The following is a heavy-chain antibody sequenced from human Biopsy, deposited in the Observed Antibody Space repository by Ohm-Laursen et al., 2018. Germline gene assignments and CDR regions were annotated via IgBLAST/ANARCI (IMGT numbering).Heavy chain of an antibody. Sequence: SETLSLTCTVSGDSINNYYWSWIRQPPGKGLEWIGRIYTGGSPNYNLSLESRVTMSVDTSRNQFSLTLRSVTAADTAVYYCARGTGRYYVYGAFDIWGQGTVVTVSS. D-gene: IGHD1-26*01. CDR3: ARGTGRYYVYGAFDI. V-gene: IGHV4-4*07. CDR2: IYTGGSP. J-gene: IGHJ3*02. CDR1: GDSINNYY.